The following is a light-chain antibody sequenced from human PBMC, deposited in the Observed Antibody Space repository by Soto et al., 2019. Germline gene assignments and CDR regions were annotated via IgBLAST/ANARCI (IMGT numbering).Light chain of an antibody. V-gene: IGKV3-20*01. J-gene: IGKJ1*01. CDR2: GAS. Sequence: EIVLTQSPATLSLSPGERPTLSCRASQSVSNNYLAWYQQKPGQAPRLLIYGASNRATGIPDRFSGSGSGTDFTLTISRLEPEDFAVYYCQQYGSSGTFGQGTKVDIK. CDR1: QSVSNNY. CDR3: QQYGSSGT.